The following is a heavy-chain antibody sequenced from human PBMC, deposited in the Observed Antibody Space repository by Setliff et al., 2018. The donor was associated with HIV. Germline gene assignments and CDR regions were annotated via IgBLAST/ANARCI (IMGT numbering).Heavy chain of an antibody. J-gene: IGHJ3*01. V-gene: IGHV3-7*04. CDR2: INQRGTEI. Sequence: HPGGSLRLSCVVSTFTFPNYWMAWLRQAPGRGLEFVANINQRGTEINYMDSVKGRFTISRDNAKNSLYLQMNTLGAEDTAVYYCAKDVYGGAFEWWGQGTVVTVSS. CDR3: AKDVYGGAFEW. D-gene: IGHD3-3*01. CDR1: TFTFPNYW.